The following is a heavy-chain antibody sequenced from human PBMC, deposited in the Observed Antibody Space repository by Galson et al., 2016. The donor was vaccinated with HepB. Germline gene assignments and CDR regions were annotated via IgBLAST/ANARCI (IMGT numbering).Heavy chain of an antibody. CDR1: GFKLSHYG. D-gene: IGHD3-9*01. J-gene: IGHJ6*02. CDR3: AKDVLIRYFDWQGGMDV. Sequence: SLRLSCAASGFKLSHYGMHWVRQAPGKGLEWVAVISYDGSNKYYADSVKGRFTISRDNSKNTLYLQMNSLRAEDTAVYYCAKDVLIRYFDWQGGMDVWGQGTTVTVSS. CDR2: ISYDGSNK. V-gene: IGHV3-30*18.